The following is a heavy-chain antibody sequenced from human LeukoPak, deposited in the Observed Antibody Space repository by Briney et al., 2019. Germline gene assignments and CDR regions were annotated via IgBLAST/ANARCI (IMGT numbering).Heavy chain of an antibody. Sequence: GASVKVSCKVSGYTLTELSMHWVRQAPGKGLEWMGGFDPEDGETIYAQKFQGRVTMTEDTSTDTAYMELSSLRSEDTAVYYCATGTGYGDYILRYYGMDVWGQGTTVTVSS. D-gene: IGHD4-17*01. J-gene: IGHJ6*02. CDR1: GYTLTELS. CDR3: ATGTGYGDYILRYYGMDV. CDR2: FDPEDGET. V-gene: IGHV1-24*01.